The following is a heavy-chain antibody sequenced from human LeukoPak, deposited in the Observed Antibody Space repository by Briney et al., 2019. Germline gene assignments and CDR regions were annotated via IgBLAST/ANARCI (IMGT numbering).Heavy chain of an antibody. D-gene: IGHD3-22*01. J-gene: IGHJ5*02. CDR1: GGSISSYY. CDR3: ARGEYYYDSSGPLFDP. CDR2: IYSSGST. Sequence: PSETLSLTCTVSGGSISSYYWSWIRQPPGKGLEWIGYIYSSGSTSYNPSLKSRVTISVDTSKNQFSLKLSSVTAADTAVYYCARGEYYYDSSGPLFDPWGQGTLVTVSS. V-gene: IGHV4-59*01.